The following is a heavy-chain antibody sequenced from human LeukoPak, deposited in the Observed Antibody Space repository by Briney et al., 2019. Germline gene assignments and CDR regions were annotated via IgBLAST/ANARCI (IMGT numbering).Heavy chain of an antibody. Sequence: PSETLSLTCTVSGGSISSSSYYWGWIRQPPGKGLERIGSIYYSGSTYYNPSLKSRVTISVDTSKNQFSLKLSSVTAADTAVYYCAGVIQRLSGSYYYYMDVWGKGTTVTVSS. CDR3: AGVIQRLSGSYYYYMDV. D-gene: IGHD1-26*01. J-gene: IGHJ6*03. V-gene: IGHV4-39*07. CDR1: GGSISSSSYY. CDR2: IYYSGST.